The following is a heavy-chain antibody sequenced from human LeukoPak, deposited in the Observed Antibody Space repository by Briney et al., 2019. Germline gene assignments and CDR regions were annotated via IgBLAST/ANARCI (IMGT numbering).Heavy chain of an antibody. V-gene: IGHV3-30*07. Sequence: DSVKGRFSISRDNSKNTLYLQMNSLREEDTAVYYCARPNCGGECYFSSYGMDVWGQGTTVTVSS. J-gene: IGHJ6*02. CDR3: ARPNCGGECYFSSYGMDV. D-gene: IGHD2-21*01.